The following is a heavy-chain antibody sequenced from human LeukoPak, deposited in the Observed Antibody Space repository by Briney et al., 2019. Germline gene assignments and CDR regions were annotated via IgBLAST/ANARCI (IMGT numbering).Heavy chain of an antibody. CDR3: ARGQILINY. Sequence: SETLSLTCAVYGGSFSGYYWSWIRQPPGKGLEWIGEINHSGSTNYNPSLKSRVTISVDTSKNQFSLRLNSVTAADTAVYYCARGQILINYWGQGTLVTVSS. V-gene: IGHV4-34*01. CDR1: GGSFSGYY. D-gene: IGHD2-8*01. J-gene: IGHJ4*02. CDR2: INHSGST.